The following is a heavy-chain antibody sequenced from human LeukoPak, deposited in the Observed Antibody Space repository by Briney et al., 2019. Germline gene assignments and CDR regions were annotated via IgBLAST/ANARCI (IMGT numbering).Heavy chain of an antibody. CDR1: GFTFNNYW. Sequence: GGSLRLSCEASGFTFNNYWMTWVRQTPGKGLEWVANVKQDGTEKYYWDSVTGRFTISRDNAKKSVYLQMNSLRVEDTGLYYCTRATGGSGIYPDYWGQGSLVTVSS. J-gene: IGHJ4*02. V-gene: IGHV3-7*01. CDR2: VKQDGTEK. CDR3: TRATGGSGIYPDY. D-gene: IGHD1-26*01.